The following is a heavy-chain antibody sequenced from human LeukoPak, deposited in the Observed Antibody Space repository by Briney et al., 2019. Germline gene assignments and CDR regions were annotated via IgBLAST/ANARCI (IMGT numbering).Heavy chain of an antibody. CDR2: NSSSGSTI. V-gene: IGHV3-48*03. D-gene: IGHD3-22*01. J-gene: IGHJ4*02. CDR1: GFTFSSYE. CDR3: ARRAGDYSHPYDY. Sequence: GGSLRLSYAPSGFTFSSYEMTWVRQAPGTGLEWVSYNSSSGSTIYYADCVKGRFTISRDNAKNSLYLQMNSLRAEDTAVYYCARRAGDYSHPYDYWGQGILVTVSS.